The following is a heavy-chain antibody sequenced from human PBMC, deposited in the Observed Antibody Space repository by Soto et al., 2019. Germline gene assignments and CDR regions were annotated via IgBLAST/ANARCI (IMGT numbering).Heavy chain of an antibody. V-gene: IGHV3-33*01. J-gene: IGHJ5*02. Sequence: GGSLRLSCAASGFTFSSYGMHWVRQAPGKGLEWVAVIWYDGSNKYYADSVKGRFTISRDNSKNTLYLQMNSLRAEDTAVYYCARDSRYYDSSGSRGFDPWGQGTLVTVSS. CDR1: GFTFSSYG. CDR3: ARDSRYYDSSGSRGFDP. D-gene: IGHD3-22*01. CDR2: IWYDGSNK.